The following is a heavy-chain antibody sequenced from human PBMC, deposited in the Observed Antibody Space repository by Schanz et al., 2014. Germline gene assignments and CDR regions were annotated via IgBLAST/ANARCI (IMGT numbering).Heavy chain of an antibody. Sequence: VHLVESGGGLVQPGGSLRLSCAASGFTFSSYGMHWVRQAPGKGLEWVAFIRYDGSNKSSASSLKGRFPLSRDNSKNTLYLQMNSLRAEDTAVYYCAKDPYGMDVWGQGTTVTVSS. CDR1: GFTFSSYG. CDR3: AKDPYGMDV. CDR2: IRYDGSNK. J-gene: IGHJ6*02. V-gene: IGHV3-30*02.